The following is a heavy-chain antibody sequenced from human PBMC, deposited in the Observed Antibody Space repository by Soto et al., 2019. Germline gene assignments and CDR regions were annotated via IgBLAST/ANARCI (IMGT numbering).Heavy chain of an antibody. CDR2: IYHSGST. CDR1: GGSISSSNW. J-gene: IGHJ4*02. V-gene: IGHV4-4*02. CDR3: ARGDSSGWYTY. D-gene: IGHD6-19*01. Sequence: SETLSLTCAVSGGSISSSNWWSWVRQPPGKGLEWIGEIYHSGSTNYNPSLKSRFTISVDKSKNQFSLKLSSVTAADTAVYYCARGDSSGWYTYWGQGTLVTVSS.